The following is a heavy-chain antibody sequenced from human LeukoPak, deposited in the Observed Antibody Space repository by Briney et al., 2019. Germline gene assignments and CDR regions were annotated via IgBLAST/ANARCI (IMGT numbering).Heavy chain of an antibody. CDR2: ISYDGSNK. V-gene: IGHV3-30-3*01. D-gene: IGHD1-26*01. Sequence: PGRSLRLSCAASGFTFSSYAMHWVRQAPGKGLEWVAVISYDGSNKYYADSVKGRFTISRDNSKSTLYLQMNSLRAEDTAVYYCARGFGGSYMNYYYGMDVWGQGTTVTVSS. CDR1: GFTFSSYA. CDR3: ARGFGGSYMNYYYGMDV. J-gene: IGHJ6*02.